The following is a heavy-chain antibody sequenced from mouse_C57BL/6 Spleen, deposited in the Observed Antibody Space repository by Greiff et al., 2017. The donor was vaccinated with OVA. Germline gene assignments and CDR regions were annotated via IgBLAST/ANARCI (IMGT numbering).Heavy chain of an antibody. Sequence: EVMLVESVAELVRPGASVKLSCTASGFNIKNTYMHWVKQRPEQGLEWIGRIDPANGNTKYAPKFQGKATITADTSSNTAYLQLSSLTSEDTAIYYCARSTYDYDRGYYAMDYWGQGTSVTVSS. CDR2: IDPANGNT. CDR1: GFNIKNTY. V-gene: IGHV14-3*01. CDR3: ARSTYDYDRGYYAMDY. J-gene: IGHJ4*01. D-gene: IGHD2-4*01.